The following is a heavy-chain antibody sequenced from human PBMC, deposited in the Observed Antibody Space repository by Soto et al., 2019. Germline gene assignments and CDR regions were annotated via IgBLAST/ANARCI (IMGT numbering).Heavy chain of an antibody. CDR1: GGTFSSYA. Sequence: QVQLVQSGAEVKKPGSSVKVSCKASGGTFSSYAISWVRQAPGQGLEWMGGIIPIFGTANYAQKFQGRVTITADESTSTAYMELSSLRSEDTVVYYCASCVPIVGATNGWFDPWGQGTLVTVSS. CDR2: IIPIFGTA. D-gene: IGHD1-26*01. V-gene: IGHV1-69*01. CDR3: ASCVPIVGATNGWFDP. J-gene: IGHJ5*02.